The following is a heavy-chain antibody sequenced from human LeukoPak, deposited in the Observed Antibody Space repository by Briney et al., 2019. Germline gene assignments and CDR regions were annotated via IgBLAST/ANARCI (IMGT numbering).Heavy chain of an antibody. Sequence: GGSLRLSCAASGFIVSSNHMSWVRQAPGKGLEWVSVIYSGGNTYYADSVKGRFTISRDNSKNTLYLQMDSLRGEDTAVYYCVRDPGATWGQGTLVTVSS. V-gene: IGHV3-53*01. CDR3: VRDPGAT. CDR1: GFIVSSNH. D-gene: IGHD3-10*01. J-gene: IGHJ5*02. CDR2: IYSGGNT.